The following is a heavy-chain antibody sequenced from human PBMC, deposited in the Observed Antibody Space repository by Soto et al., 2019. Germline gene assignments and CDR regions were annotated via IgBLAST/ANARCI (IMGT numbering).Heavy chain of an antibody. V-gene: IGHV1-69*13. J-gene: IGHJ5*02. D-gene: IGHD3-3*01. CDR2: IIPIFGTA. CDR3: ARDGYYDFWSGPPWVWFDP. CDR1: GGTFSSYA. Sequence: ASVKVSCKASGGTFSSYAISWVRQAPGQGLEWMGGIIPIFGTANYAQKFQGRVTITADESTSTAYMELSSLRSEDTAVYYCARDGYYDFWSGPPWVWFDPWGQGTLVTVSS.